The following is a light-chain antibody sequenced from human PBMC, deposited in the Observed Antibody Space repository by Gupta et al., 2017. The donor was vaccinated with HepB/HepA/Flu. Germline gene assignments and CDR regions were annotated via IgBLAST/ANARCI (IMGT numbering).Light chain of an antibody. CDR2: GAS. CDR1: QSVRSN. V-gene: IGKV3-15*01. CDR3: QQYQDGPPLT. Sequence: EIVMTQSPATLSVSPGERATLSCRASQSVRSNLACYQQKPGQSPRLLIYGASSRATGVPARFSGSQSGTEFTLTISSLQPEDFAVYYCQQYQDGPPLTFGGGTKVEIK. J-gene: IGKJ4*01.